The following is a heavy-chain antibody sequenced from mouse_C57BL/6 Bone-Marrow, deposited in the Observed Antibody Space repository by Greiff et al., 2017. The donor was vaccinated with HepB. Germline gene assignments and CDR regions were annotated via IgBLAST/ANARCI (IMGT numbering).Heavy chain of an antibody. V-gene: IGHV5-17*01. CDR1: GFTFSDYG. J-gene: IGHJ4*01. D-gene: IGHD3-2*02. Sequence: EVQLVESGGGLVKPGGSLKLSCAASGFTFSDYGMHWVRQAPEKGLEWVAYISSGSSTIYYADTVKGRFTISRDNAKNTLFLQMTSLRSEDTAMYYCASHSSGYAMDYWGQGTSVTVSS. CDR3: ASHSSGYAMDY. CDR2: ISSGSSTI.